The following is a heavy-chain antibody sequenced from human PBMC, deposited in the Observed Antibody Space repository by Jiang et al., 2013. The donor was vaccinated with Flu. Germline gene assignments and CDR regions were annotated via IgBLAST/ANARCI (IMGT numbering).Heavy chain of an antibody. CDR2: IYWNDDK. J-gene: IGHJ6*02. Sequence: KPTQTLTLTCTFSAFSLSTSGMGVGWIRQPPGRALEWLALIYWNDDKRYSPSLKSRLTITKDTSKNQVVLTMTNMDPVDTATYYCARRQGGYLDHYYYGMDVWGQGTTVTVSS. CDR3: ARRQGGYLDHYYYGMDV. CDR1: AFSLSTSGMG. V-gene: IGHV2-5*01. D-gene: IGHD1-20*01.